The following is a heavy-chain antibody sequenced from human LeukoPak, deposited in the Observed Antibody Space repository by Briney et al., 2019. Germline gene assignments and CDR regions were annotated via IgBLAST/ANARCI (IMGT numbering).Heavy chain of an antibody. J-gene: IGHJ4*02. CDR1: GITLTSAW. CDR3: TTDGGITIRPLFAF. CDR2: IKSKTDGGTT. Sequence: GGSLRLSCAASGITLTSAWMGWVRQAPGKGLEWVGGIKSKTDGGTTDYAAPVRGRFTISTDDSKITSYLQMNNLKIEDTAVYYCTTDGGITIRPLFAFWGQGTLVTVSS. D-gene: IGHD1-14*01. V-gene: IGHV3-15*01.